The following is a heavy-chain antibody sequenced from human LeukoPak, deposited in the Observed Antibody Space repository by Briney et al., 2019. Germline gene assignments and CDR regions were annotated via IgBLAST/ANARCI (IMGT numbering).Heavy chain of an antibody. D-gene: IGHD3-22*01. CDR1: GGSISSSSYY. CDR3: ARQGSSGYYSFDY. J-gene: IGHJ4*02. Sequence: SETLSLTCTVSGGSISSSSYYWGWIRQPPGKGLEWIGSTYYSGSTYYNPSLKSRVTISVDTSKNQFSLKLSSVTAADTAVYYCARQGSSGYYSFDYWGQGTLVTVSS. CDR2: TYYSGST. V-gene: IGHV4-39*01.